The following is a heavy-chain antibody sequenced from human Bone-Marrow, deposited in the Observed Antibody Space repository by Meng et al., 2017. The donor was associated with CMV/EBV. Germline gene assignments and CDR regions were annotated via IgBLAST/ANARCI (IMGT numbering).Heavy chain of an antibody. CDR3: ARYSYYDFWSGYYGYYYGMDV. J-gene: IGHJ6*02. Sequence: GGSLRLSCAVSGFTFSSYWMSWVRQAPGKGLEWVANIKQDGSEKYYVDSVKGRFTISRDNAKNSLYLQMNSLRAEDTAVYYCARYSYYDFWSGYYGYYYGMDVWGQGTTVTVSS. CDR2: IKQDGSEK. CDR1: GFTFSSYW. V-gene: IGHV3-7*01. D-gene: IGHD3-3*01.